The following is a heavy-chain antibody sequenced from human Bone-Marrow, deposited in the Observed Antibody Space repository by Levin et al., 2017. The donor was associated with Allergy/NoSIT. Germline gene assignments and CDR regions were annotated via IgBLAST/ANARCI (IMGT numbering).Heavy chain of an antibody. Sequence: GGSLRLSCKASGYSFTNYGITWVRQMPGKGLEWMAMIDLSDSSTNYSPSFQGHVTISIDRSTSTAFLHWSSLKAADTCMYYCARHPRSISSTFNWGPKNLYEYSLDVWGTGTTVTVSS. CDR2: IDLSDSST. J-gene: IGHJ6*03. CDR1: GYSFTNYG. D-gene: IGHD6-6*01. V-gene: IGHV5-10-1*01. CDR3: ARHPRSISSTFNWGPKNLYEYSLDV.